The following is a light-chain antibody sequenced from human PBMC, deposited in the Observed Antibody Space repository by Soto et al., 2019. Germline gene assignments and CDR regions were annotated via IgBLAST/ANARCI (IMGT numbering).Light chain of an antibody. V-gene: IGKV1-5*03. CDR3: QHYYSYSWT. CDR2: KAS. CDR1: RSISTW. J-gene: IGKJ1*01. Sequence: DIQMTQSPSTLSASVGDRVTLTCRASRSISTWLAWYQQKPGKAPKLLIYKASSLECGVPSRFGGSGSGTEFSLTISSLQPDDFAIYYCQHYYSYSWTFGQGTRVEIK.